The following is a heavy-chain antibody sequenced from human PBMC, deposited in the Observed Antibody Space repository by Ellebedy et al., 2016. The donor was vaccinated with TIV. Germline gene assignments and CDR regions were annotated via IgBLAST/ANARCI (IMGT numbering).Heavy chain of an antibody. V-gene: IGHV2-70*01. J-gene: IGHJ6*02. Sequence: SGPTLVXPTQTLTLTCTFSGFSLSTSGMCVSWIRQPPGKALEWLALIDWDDDKYYSTSLKTRLTISKDTSKNQVVLTMTNMDPVDTATYYCARVPYGRRYYYYGMDVWGQGTTVTVSS. CDR1: GFSLSTSGMC. D-gene: IGHD1-14*01. CDR2: IDWDDDK. CDR3: ARVPYGRRYYYYGMDV.